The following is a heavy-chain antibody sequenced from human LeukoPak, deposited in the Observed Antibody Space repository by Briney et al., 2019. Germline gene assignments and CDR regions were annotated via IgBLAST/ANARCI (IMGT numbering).Heavy chain of an antibody. D-gene: IGHD4-17*01. J-gene: IGHJ4*02. V-gene: IGHV4-59*01. Sequence: SETLSLTCTVSGVSISSYYWSWIRQPPGKGLEWIGYIYYSGSTNYNPSLKSRVTISVDTSKNQFSLKLSSVTAADTAVYYCASQRRAYGDYVSHFDYWGQGTLVTVSS. CDR3: ASQRRAYGDYVSHFDY. CDR1: GVSISSYY. CDR2: IYYSGST.